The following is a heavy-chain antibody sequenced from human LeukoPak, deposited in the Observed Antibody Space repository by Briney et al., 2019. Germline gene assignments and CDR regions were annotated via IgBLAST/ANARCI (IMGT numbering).Heavy chain of an antibody. J-gene: IGHJ3*02. D-gene: IGHD6-13*01. V-gene: IGHV4-59*01. CDR3: ARDAIGIAAAYDAFDI. CDR2: IYYSGST. Sequence: SSETLSLTCTVSGGSISSYYWSWIRQPPGKGLEWIRYIYYSGSTNYNPSLKSRVTISVDTSKNQFSLKLSSVTAADTAVYYCARDAIGIAAAYDAFDIWGQGTMVTVSS. CDR1: GGSISSYY.